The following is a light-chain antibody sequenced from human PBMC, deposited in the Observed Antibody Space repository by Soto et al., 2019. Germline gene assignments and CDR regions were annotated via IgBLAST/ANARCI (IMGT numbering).Light chain of an antibody. V-gene: IGKV1-9*01. CDR3: QHLNGYPRT. CDR2: AAS. CDR1: QGISTY. Sequence: DIQLTQSPSFLSASVGDRVTITCLASQGISTYLAWYQQEPGKAPKLLIYAASSLQSGVPSRFGGSGSGTEFTPTISSLQPEDFAASYCQHLNGYPRTFGQGTKVDIK. J-gene: IGKJ1*01.